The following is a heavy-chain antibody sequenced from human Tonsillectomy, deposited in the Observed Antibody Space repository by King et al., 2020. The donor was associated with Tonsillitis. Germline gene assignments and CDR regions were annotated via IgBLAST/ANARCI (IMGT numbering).Heavy chain of an antibody. CDR2: MNPNSGDT. J-gene: IGHJ6*02. CDR3: ARGWKPGSCRSTSCYYYYGMDV. CDR1: GYTFTNYD. Sequence: VQLVESGAEVKKPGASVKVSCKASGYTFTNYDINWVRQATGQGLEWMGWMNPNSGDTGYAQKFQGRVTMTRNTSTSTAYMELSSLRSDDTAVYYCARGWKPGSCRSTSCYYYYGMDVWGQGTTVTVSS. V-gene: IGHV1-8*01. D-gene: IGHD2-2*01.